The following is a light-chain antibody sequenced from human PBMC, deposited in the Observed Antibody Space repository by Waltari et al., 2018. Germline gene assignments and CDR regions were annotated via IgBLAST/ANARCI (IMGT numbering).Light chain of an antibody. CDR3: CSFAGSSTWV. V-gene: IGLV2-23*02. Sequence: QSALTQPASVSGSPGQSITISCTGTSSAIGRYNLVSWYQQHPGKAPKLLIYEVTKRPSGVSNRFSGSKSGNTASLTISGLQAEDEADYTCCSFAGSSTWVFGGGAKLSVL. CDR1: SSAIGRYNL. J-gene: IGLJ3*02. CDR2: EVT.